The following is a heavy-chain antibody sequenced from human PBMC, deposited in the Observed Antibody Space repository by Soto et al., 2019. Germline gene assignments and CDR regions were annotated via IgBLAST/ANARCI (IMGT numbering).Heavy chain of an antibody. CDR3: ARDHLKYYYDSSGFSGDAFDI. Sequence: GGSLRLSCAASGFTFSSYSMNWVRQAPGKGLEWVSYISSSSSTIYYADSVKGRFTISRDNAKNSLYLQMNSLRAEDTAVYYCARDHLKYYYDSSGFSGDAFDIWGQGTMVT. CDR1: GFTFSSYS. V-gene: IGHV3-48*01. J-gene: IGHJ3*02. D-gene: IGHD3-22*01. CDR2: ISSSSSTI.